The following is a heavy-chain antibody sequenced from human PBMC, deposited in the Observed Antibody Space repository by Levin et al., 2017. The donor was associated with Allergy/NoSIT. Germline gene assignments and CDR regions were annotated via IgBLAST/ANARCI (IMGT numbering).Heavy chain of an antibody. CDR3: ARDKYYAVDY. J-gene: IGHJ4*02. CDR1: GFAFDTYW. V-gene: IGHV3-74*01. CDR2: IKSDGSGT. D-gene: IGHD3-16*01. Sequence: LSLTCAASGFAFDTYWMHWVREVPGKGLEWVSRIKSDGSGTIYADSVRGRFTISRDNAKNMVFLQMNSLRAEDTAVYYCARDKYYAVDYWGQGTLVTVSS.